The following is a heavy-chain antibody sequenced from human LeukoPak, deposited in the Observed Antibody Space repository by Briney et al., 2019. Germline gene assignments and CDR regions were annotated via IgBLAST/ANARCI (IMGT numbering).Heavy chain of an antibody. V-gene: IGHV4-59*01. J-gene: IGHJ5*02. CDR2: IYYSGST. D-gene: IGHD6-19*01. CDR1: GGSISSYY. CDR3: ARGSRGAVAGTVPLLWFDP. Sequence: SETLSLTCTVSGGSISSYYWSWIRQPPGKGLEWIGYIYYSGSTNYNPSLKSRVTISVDTSKNQFSLKLSSVTAADTAVYYCARGSRGAVAGTVPLLWFDPWGPGTLVTVSS.